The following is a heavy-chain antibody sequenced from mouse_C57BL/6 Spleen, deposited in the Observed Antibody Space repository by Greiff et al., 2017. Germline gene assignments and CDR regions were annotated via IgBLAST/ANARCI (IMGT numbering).Heavy chain of an antibody. Sequence: VKLMESGPGLVQPSQSLSITCTVSGFSLTSYGVHWVRQSPGKGLEWLGVIWRGGSTDYNAAFMSRLSITKDNSKSQVFFKMNSLQADDTAIYYCAKEDWENWYFDVWGTGTTVTVSS. CDR3: AKEDWENWYFDV. CDR1: GFSLTSYG. J-gene: IGHJ1*03. V-gene: IGHV2-5*01. D-gene: IGHD4-1*01. CDR2: IWRGGST.